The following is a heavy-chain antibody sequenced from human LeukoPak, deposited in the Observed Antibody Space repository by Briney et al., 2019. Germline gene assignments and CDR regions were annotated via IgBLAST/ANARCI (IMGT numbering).Heavy chain of an antibody. J-gene: IGHJ4*02. D-gene: IGHD6-19*01. CDR1: GGSISISNYF. V-gene: IGHV4-39*01. Sequence: SETLSLTCSVSGGSISISNYFWGWIRQPPGKGLEWIASRSSTGITHYHSSLESRISVSVETSKSQFSLRLTSLSAADTAVYYCAFSGWFWGAFDYWGQGILVTVSS. CDR3: AFSGWFWGAFDY. CDR2: RSSTGIT.